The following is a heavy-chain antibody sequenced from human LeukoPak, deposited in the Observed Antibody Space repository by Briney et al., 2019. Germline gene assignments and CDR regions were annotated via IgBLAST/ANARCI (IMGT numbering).Heavy chain of an antibody. D-gene: IGHD3-3*01. V-gene: IGHV1-69*06. J-gene: IGHJ4*02. CDR3: ALYDFWSGYPDY. CDR1: GGTFSSYA. Sequence: GASVKVSCKASGGTFSSYAISWVRQAPGQGLEWMGGIIPIFGTANYAQKFQGRVTITADKSTSTAYMELSSLRSDDTAVYYCALYDFWSGYPDYWGQGTLVTVSS. CDR2: IIPIFGTA.